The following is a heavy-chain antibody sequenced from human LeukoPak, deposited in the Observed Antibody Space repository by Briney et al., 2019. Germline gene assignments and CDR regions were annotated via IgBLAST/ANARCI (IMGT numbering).Heavy chain of an antibody. CDR2: INPNSGGT. Sequence: GGSLRLSCAASGFTFSAFGMHWVRQAPGQGLEWMGWINPNSGGTNYAQKFQGRVTMTRDTSISTAYMELSRLRSDDTAVYYCARDPSHRDGYFSYYFDYWGQGTLVTVSS. CDR1: GFTFSAFG. CDR3: ARDPSHRDGYFSYYFDY. V-gene: IGHV1-2*02. D-gene: IGHD5-24*01. J-gene: IGHJ4*02.